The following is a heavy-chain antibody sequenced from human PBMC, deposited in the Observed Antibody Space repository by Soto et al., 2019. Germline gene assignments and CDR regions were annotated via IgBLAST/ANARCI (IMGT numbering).Heavy chain of an antibody. CDR3: TPDRVAGYCSSSSCYAF. CDR2: IRSKANSNTI. Sequence: EVQLVESGGGLVQPGGSLKLSCAASGFTFSDSAIHWVRQASGKGLEWVGRIRSKANSNTIAYAASVKGRFIISRDDSXNPXYLQMNSLKTEDTAVYYCTPDRVAGYCSSSSCYAFWGQGTLVTVSS. D-gene: IGHD2-2*01. J-gene: IGHJ4*02. V-gene: IGHV3-73*02. CDR1: GFTFSDSA.